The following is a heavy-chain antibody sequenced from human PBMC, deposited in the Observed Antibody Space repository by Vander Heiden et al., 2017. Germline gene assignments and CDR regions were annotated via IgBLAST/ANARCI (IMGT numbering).Heavy chain of an antibody. CDR1: GFPFSNYA. CDR2: ISARGGST. Sequence: EVQLLESGGGLVQPGGPLRLPCAASGFPFSNYALLWVRQAPGKGLEWVSGISARGGSTYYTDSVKGRFTISRDNSKNTLYLQMNSLRAEDTAVYYCAKDAVVVTPDYWGQGTLVTVSS. D-gene: IGHD2-21*02. J-gene: IGHJ4*02. V-gene: IGHV3-23*01. CDR3: AKDAVVVTPDY.